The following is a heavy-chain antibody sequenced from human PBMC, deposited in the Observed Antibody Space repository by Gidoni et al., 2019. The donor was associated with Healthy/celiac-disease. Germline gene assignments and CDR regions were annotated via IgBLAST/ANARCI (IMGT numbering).Heavy chain of an antibody. CDR1: GFTFSSYS. CDR3: ARGGGPIAAAVSTFDY. Sequence: EVQLVESGGGLVQPGGSLRLSCAASGFTFSSYSMNWVSYISSSSSTIYYADSVKGRFTISRDNAKNSLFLQMNSLGAEDTAVYYCARGGGPIAAAVSTFDYWGQGTLVTVSS. J-gene: IGHJ4*02. CDR2: ISSSSSTI. V-gene: IGHV3-48*01. D-gene: IGHD6-13*01.